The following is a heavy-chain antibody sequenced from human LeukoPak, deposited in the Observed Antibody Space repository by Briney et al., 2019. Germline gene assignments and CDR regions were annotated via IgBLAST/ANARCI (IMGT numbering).Heavy chain of an antibody. Sequence: PSQTLSLTCTVSGGSISSGSYYWNWIRQPAGKGLEWIGSIYHSGSTYYNPSLKSRVTISVDTSKNQFSLKLSSVTAADTAVYYCASLGRGWDWGQGTLVTVSS. J-gene: IGHJ4*02. CDR3: ASLGRGWD. CDR1: GGSISSGSYY. D-gene: IGHD1-26*01. V-gene: IGHV4-61*02. CDR2: IYHSGST.